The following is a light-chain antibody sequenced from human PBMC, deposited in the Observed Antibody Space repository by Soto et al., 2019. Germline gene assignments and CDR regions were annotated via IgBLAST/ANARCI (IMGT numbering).Light chain of an antibody. CDR3: QQYENLPT. Sequence: DIQLTQSPSSMSAPVGDRVTITCQASQNINNYLNWYQQKPGRAPKLLIYDASNLEAGVPSRFRGSGSGTDFTFTISRLQPEDIATYYCQQYENLPTFGQGARVEIK. CDR2: DAS. J-gene: IGKJ5*01. V-gene: IGKV1-33*01. CDR1: QNINNY.